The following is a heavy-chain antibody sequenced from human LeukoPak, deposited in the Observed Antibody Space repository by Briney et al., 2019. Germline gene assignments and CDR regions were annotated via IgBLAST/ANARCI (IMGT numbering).Heavy chain of an antibody. V-gene: IGHV3-74*01. D-gene: IGHD3-10*01. Sequence: PGGSLRLSCAASGFTLSSYWMHWVRQAPGKGLVWVSRIKSDGRTNYADSVKGRFTISRDNSKNTLYLQMNSLRAEDTALYYCAKVVWGSGSPDYWGQGTLVTVSS. CDR3: AKVVWGSGSPDY. CDR1: GFTLSSYW. J-gene: IGHJ4*02. CDR2: IKSDGRT.